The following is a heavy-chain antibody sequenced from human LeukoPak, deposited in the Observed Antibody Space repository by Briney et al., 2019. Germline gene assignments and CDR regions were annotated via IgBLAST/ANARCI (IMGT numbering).Heavy chain of an antibody. Sequence: GGSLRLSCAASGFTFSRYSMNWVRRAPGKGLEWVSSISSTSTYMYYADSVKGRFTISRDNAKNSLYLQMNSLRAEDTAVYFCASTLTRWTFDYWGQGRLVTVSS. CDR1: GFTFSRYS. J-gene: IGHJ4*02. CDR3: ASTLTRWTFDY. V-gene: IGHV3-21*01. D-gene: IGHD4-23*01. CDR2: ISSTSTYM.